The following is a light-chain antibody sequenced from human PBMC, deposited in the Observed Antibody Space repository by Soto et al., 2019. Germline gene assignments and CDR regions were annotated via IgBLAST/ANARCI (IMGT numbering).Light chain of an antibody. CDR3: QQYNNWPTWT. V-gene: IGKV3-11*01. CDR2: DAS. CDR1: QSVSSY. J-gene: IGKJ1*01. Sequence: EIVFTQSPATLSLSPGERATLSCRASQSVSSYLAWYQQKPGQAPRLLIYDASNRANGIPDRFSGSGSGTEFTLTISRLQSEDFAVYDCQQYNNWPTWTFGQGTQVDIK.